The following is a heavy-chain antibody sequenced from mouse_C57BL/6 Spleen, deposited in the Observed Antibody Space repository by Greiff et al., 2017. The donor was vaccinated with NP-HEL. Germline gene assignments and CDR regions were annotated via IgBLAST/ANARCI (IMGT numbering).Heavy chain of an antibody. J-gene: IGHJ4*01. D-gene: IGHD2-1*01. CDR2: ISYSGST. V-gene: IGHV3-1*01. CDR3: AGDGNYEGAMDY. Sequence: EVQLQESGPGMVKPSQSLSLTCTVTGYSITSGYDWHWIRHFPGNKLEWMGYISYSGSTNYNPSLKSRISITHDTSKNHFFLKLNSVTTEDTATYYCAGDGNYEGAMDYWGQGTSVTVSS. CDR1: GYSITSGYD.